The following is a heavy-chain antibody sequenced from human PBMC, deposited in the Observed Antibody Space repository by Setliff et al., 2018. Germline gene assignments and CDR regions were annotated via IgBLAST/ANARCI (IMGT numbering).Heavy chain of an antibody. J-gene: IGHJ4*02. Sequence: PSETLSLTCAAYGGTFSDYYWTWIRQPPGKGLEWIGEINHRGCTNYNPSLKSRATISIDTSKDQFSLKLISMSAADTAVYFCARGRNIAARLLDSWGQGALVTVSS. CDR1: GGTFSDYY. CDR2: INHRGCT. D-gene: IGHD6-6*01. CDR3: ARGRNIAARLLDS. V-gene: IGHV4-34*01.